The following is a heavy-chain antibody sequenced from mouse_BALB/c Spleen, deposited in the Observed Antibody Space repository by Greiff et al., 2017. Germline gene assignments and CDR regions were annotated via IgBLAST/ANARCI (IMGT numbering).Heavy chain of an antibody. D-gene: IGHD1-1*02. Sequence: EVQGVESGGGLVKPGGSLKLSCAASGFTFSDYYMYWVRQTPEKRLEWVATISDGGSYTYYPDSVKGRFTISRDNAKNNLYLQMSSLKSEDTAMYYCARVWHYAMDYWGQGTSVTVSS. CDR1: GFTFSDYY. V-gene: IGHV5-4*02. CDR3: ARVWHYAMDY. CDR2: ISDGGSYT. J-gene: IGHJ4*01.